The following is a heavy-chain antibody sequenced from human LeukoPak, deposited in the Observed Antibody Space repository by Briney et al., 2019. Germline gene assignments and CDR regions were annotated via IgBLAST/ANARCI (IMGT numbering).Heavy chain of an antibody. V-gene: IGHV3-7*01. Sequence: PGGSLRLSCAASGFTFSNYWMRWVRQAPGKGLEWVANIKEDGSETYYVDSVKGRFTISRDNAKNSLFLQMNGLRGEDTAVYYCAIDSWELQGYWGQGTLVTVSS. D-gene: IGHD1-7*01. J-gene: IGHJ4*02. CDR2: IKEDGSET. CDR1: GFTFSNYW. CDR3: AIDSWELQGY.